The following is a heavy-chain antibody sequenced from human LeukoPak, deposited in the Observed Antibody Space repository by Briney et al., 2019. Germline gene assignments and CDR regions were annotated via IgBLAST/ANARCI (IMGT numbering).Heavy chain of an antibody. V-gene: IGHV3-30*02. D-gene: IGHD4-17*01. CDR1: GFSFSSYA. CDR2: ILYDGSSE. CDR3: AKDRDYGDDLIMDY. Sequence: PGGSLRLSCAASGFSFSSYAMHWVRQAPGKGLEWVGLILYDGSSEYYSDSVKGRFTISRDNSKNTVYLQMNSLRAEDTAVYYCAKDRDYGDDLIMDYWGQGTLVTVSS. J-gene: IGHJ4*02.